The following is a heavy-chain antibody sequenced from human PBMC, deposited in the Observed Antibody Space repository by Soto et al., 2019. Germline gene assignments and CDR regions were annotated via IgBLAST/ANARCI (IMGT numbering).Heavy chain of an antibody. CDR2: IIPIFGTA. CDR3: ARGGMATTPGAFDI. V-gene: IGHV1-69*13. Sequence: SVKVSCKASGGTFSSYAISWVRQAPGQGLEWMVGIIPIFGTANYAQKFQGRVTITADESTSTAYMELSSLRSEDTAVYYCARGGMATTPGAFDIWGQGTMVTVSS. CDR1: GGTFSSYA. J-gene: IGHJ3*02. D-gene: IGHD5-12*01.